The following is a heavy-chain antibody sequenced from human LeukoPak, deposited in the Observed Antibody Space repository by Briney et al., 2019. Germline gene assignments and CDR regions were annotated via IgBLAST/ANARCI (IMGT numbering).Heavy chain of an antibody. V-gene: IGHV4-59*01. D-gene: IGHD5-18*01. Sequence: SETLSLTCTVSGGSISSYYWSWIRQPPGKGLEWIGYIYYSGSTNYNPSLKSRVTISVDTSKNQFSLKLSSVTAADTGVYYCARGRGYSYVDYWGQGTLVTVSS. CDR2: IYYSGST. CDR3: ARGRGYSYVDY. J-gene: IGHJ4*02. CDR1: GGSISSYY.